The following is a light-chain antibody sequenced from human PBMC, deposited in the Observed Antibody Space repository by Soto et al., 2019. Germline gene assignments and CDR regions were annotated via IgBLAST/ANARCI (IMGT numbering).Light chain of an antibody. V-gene: IGKV1D-16*01. Sequence: DIQMTQSPSSVSASVGDRFTITCLASQDISSWLAWYQQKPGKAPKIMIYAASSLQGGVPSRFSGSGSGTEFTLTISSLQPDDFATYYCQQYNSYSETFGQGTKVDIK. CDR3: QQYNSYSET. CDR2: AAS. CDR1: QDISSW. J-gene: IGKJ1*01.